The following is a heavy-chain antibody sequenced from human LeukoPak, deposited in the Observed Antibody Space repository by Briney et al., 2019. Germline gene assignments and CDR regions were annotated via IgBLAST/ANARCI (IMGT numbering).Heavy chain of an antibody. CDR3: ARSITSGLAY. D-gene: IGHD2/OR15-2a*01. V-gene: IGHV4-59*08. CDR2: VYYSGNT. J-gene: IGHJ4*02. CDR1: GGSISSYY. Sequence: SETLSLTCTVSGGSISSYYWSWIRQPPGKGLEWIGYVYYSGNTNYNPSLKSRVTISVDTSKNQFSLKLSYVNAADTAVYYCARSITSGLAYWAQGTLVTVSS.